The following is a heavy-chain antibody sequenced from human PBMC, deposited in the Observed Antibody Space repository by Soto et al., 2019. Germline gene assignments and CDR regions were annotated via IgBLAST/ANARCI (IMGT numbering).Heavy chain of an antibody. V-gene: IGHV1-69*02. CDR3: ARATMVRGVIDSWFDP. D-gene: IGHD3-10*01. Sequence: QVQLVQSGAEVKKPGSSVKVSCKASGGTFSSYTISWVRQAPGQGLEWMGRIIPILGIANYAQKFQGRVTITADKSTSTAYMELSSRRSEDTAVYYCARATMVRGVIDSWFDPWGQGTLVTVSS. CDR1: GGTFSSYT. J-gene: IGHJ5*02. CDR2: IIPILGIA.